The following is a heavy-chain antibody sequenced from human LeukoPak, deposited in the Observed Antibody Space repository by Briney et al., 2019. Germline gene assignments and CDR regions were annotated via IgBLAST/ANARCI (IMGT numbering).Heavy chain of an antibody. Sequence: GESLKISCKASGYTFTNNWIGWVRLMPGKGLEWVAIIYPADSDTRYNPSFQGRVTISADKSISTAYLQWSSLKASDTAMYYCARHTGLVQFDKWGQGTLVTVSS. CDR2: IYPADSDT. J-gene: IGHJ4*02. CDR1: GYTFTNNW. D-gene: IGHD6-19*01. V-gene: IGHV5-51*01. CDR3: ARHTGLVQFDK.